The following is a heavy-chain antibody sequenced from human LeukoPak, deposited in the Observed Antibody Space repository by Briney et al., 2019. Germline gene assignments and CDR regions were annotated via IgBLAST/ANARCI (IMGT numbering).Heavy chain of an antibody. J-gene: IGHJ6*03. CDR1: GYTFTSYG. CDR3: ARDQGREPSYYMDV. V-gene: IGHV1-18*01. Sequence: ASVKVSCKTSGYTFTSYGISWVRQAPGQGLEWMGWISAYNGNTNYAQKLQGRVTMTTDTSTSTAYMELRSLRSDDTAVYYCARDQGREPSYYMDVWGKGTTVTVSS. CDR2: ISAYNGNT. D-gene: IGHD1-14*01.